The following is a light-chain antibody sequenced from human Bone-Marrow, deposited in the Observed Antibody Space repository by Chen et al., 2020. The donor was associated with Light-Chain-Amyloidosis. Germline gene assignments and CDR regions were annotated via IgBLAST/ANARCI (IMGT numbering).Light chain of an antibody. CDR2: EVS. Sequence: QSVLTQPASVSGSPGQSITISCTGTTSDVGGYNYVSWYQQSPGKAPKLMISEVSDRPSGVSNRFSGSKSGNTASLTISGLQAEDEADYYCSSYTSIGKVVFGGGTTVTVL. V-gene: IGLV2-14*01. CDR1: TSDVGGYNY. CDR3: SSYTSIGKVV. J-gene: IGLJ2*01.